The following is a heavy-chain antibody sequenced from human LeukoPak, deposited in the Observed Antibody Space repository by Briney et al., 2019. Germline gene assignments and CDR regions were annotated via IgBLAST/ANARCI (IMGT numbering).Heavy chain of an antibody. V-gene: IGHV3-21*01. D-gene: IGHD6-13*01. Sequence: GASVKVSCKASGYTFSDYSMNWVRQAPGKGLEWVSSISSSSSYIYYADSVKGRFTISRDNAKNSLYLQMNSLRAEDTAVYYCARSGQLGSFDYWGQGTLVTVSS. CDR3: ARSGQLGSFDY. CDR1: GYTFSDYS. CDR2: ISSSSSYI. J-gene: IGHJ4*02.